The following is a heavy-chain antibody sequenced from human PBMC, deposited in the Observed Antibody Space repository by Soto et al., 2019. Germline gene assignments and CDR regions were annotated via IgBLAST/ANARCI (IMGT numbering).Heavy chain of an antibody. CDR2: IGGSGGGA. J-gene: IGHJ4*02. V-gene: IGHV3-23*01. D-gene: IGHD3-22*01. CDR1: GFTFSIYA. Sequence: AGGSLRLSCAASGFTFSIYAMSWVRQAPGKGLEWVSTIGGSGGGASYADIVRGRFTISRDNSLNTLYLQMNSLRAEDTAVYYCAKDAPGSGWLSDYWGQGTLVTVSS. CDR3: AKDAPGSGWLSDY.